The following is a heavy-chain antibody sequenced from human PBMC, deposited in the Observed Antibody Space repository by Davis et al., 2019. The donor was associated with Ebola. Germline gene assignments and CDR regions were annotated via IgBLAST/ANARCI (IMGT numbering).Heavy chain of an antibody. D-gene: IGHD3-3*01. J-gene: IGHJ6*02. CDR1: GFTVSSNY. CDR2: IYSGGST. Sequence: PGGSLRLSCAASGFTVSSNYMSWVRQAPGKGLEWVSVIYSGGSTYYADSVKGRFTISRDNAKNSLYLQMNSLRAEDTAVYYCASPFWSGYLFGMDVWGQGTTVTVSS. V-gene: IGHV3-53*01. CDR3: ASPFWSGYLFGMDV.